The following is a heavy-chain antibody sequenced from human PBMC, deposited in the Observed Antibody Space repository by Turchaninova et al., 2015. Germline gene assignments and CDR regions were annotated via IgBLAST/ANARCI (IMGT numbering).Heavy chain of an antibody. CDR2: INHSGST. CDR1: GGSFSGYY. D-gene: IGHD3-22*01. V-gene: IGHV4-34*01. CDR3: ARDSSGYSNFDY. Sequence: QVQLQQWGAGLLKPSENLSLTCAVYGGSFSGYYWSWIRQPPGKGLEWLGEINHSGSTNYNPSLKSRVAMSVDTSKNQFSLKLSSVTAADTAVYYCARDSSGYSNFDYWGQGTLVTVSS. J-gene: IGHJ4*02.